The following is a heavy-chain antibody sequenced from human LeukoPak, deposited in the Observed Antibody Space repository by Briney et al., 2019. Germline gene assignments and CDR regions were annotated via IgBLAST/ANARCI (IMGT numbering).Heavy chain of an antibody. Sequence: GGSLRPSCAASGFTFSSYAMSWVRQAPGKGPEWVSAISGSGGSTYYADSVKGRFTISRDNSKNTLYLQMNSLRAEDTAVYYCAKSMTTVTTQDYWGQGTLVTVSS. D-gene: IGHD4-17*01. J-gene: IGHJ4*02. CDR2: ISGSGGST. V-gene: IGHV3-23*01. CDR3: AKSMTTVTTQDY. CDR1: GFTFSSYA.